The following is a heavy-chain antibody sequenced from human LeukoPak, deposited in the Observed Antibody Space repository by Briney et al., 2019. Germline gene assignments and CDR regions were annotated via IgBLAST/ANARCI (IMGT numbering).Heavy chain of an antibody. V-gene: IGHV4-59*01. J-gene: IGHJ3*02. D-gene: IGHD6-19*01. CDR1: GGSISSYY. CDR3: ARTVSGWYPFAFDI. CDR2: IYYSGST. Sequence: PSETLSLTCTVSGGSISSYYWSWIRQPPGKGLEWIGYIYYSGSTNYNPSLKSRVTISVDTSKNQFSLKLSPVTAADTAVYYCARTVSGWYPFAFDIWGQGTMVTVSS.